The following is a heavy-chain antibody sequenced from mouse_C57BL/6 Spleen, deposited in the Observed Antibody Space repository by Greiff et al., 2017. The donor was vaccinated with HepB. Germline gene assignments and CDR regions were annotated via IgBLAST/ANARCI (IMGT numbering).Heavy chain of an antibody. CDR2: IDPSDSYT. J-gene: IGHJ1*03. V-gene: IGHV1-59*01. Sequence: QVQLQQPGAELVRPGTSVKLSCKASGYTFTSYWMHWVKQRPGQGLEWIGVIDPSDSYTNYNQKFKGKATLTVDTSSSTAYMQLSSLTSEDSAVYYCSPGLHPTTSYFDVWGTGTTVTVSS. D-gene: IGHD2-1*01. CDR3: SPGLHPTTSYFDV. CDR1: GYTFTSYW.